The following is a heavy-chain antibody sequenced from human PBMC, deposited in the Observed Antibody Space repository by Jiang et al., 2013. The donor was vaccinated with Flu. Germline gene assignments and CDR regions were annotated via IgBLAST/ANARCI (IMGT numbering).Heavy chain of an antibody. Sequence: SLTCTVSGGSISSHYWSWIRQPPGKGLEWIGYIYYSGSTNYNPSLKSRVTISVDTSKNQFSLKLSSVTAADTAVYYCARDLRPYYDFWSGYGDWFDPWGQGTLVTVSS. D-gene: IGHD3-3*01. CDR2: IYYSGST. CDR3: ARDLRPYYDFWSGYGDWFDP. CDR1: GGSISSHY. V-gene: IGHV4-59*11. J-gene: IGHJ5*02.